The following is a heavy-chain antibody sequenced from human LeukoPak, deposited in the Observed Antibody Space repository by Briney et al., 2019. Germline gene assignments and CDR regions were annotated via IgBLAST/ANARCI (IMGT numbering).Heavy chain of an antibody. J-gene: IGHJ4*02. Sequence: PGGSLRLSCAASGFTVSSNYMSWVRQAPGKGLEWVSVIYSGGSTYYADSVKGRFTISRDNSKNTLYLQMNSLRAEDTAVYYCASSVMITFGGVIVRDYWGQGTLVTVSS. V-gene: IGHV3-66*01. CDR3: ASSVMITFGGVIVRDY. CDR1: GFTVSSNY. CDR2: IYSGGST. D-gene: IGHD3-16*02.